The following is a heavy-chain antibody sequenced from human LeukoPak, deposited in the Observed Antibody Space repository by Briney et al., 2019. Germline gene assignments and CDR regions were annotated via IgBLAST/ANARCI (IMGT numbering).Heavy chain of an antibody. CDR2: INPNSGGT. CDR3: ARGGSSSPLFDP. J-gene: IGHJ5*02. Sequence: ASVKVSCKASGYTFTSNYIHWVRQAPGQGLEWMGWINPNSGGTNYAQKFQGWVTMTRDTSISTAYMELSRLRSDDTAVYYCARGGSSSPLFDPWGQGTLVTVSS. D-gene: IGHD6-13*01. CDR1: GYTFTSNY. V-gene: IGHV1-2*04.